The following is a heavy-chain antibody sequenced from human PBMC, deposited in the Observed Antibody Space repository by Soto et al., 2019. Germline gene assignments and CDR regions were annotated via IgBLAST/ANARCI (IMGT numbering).Heavy chain of an antibody. Sequence: GGSLRLSCAASGFSFSRYAMSWIRQTPGTGLEWVAAITNGSLNTYSADSVKGRFTISRDNSKNTLYLQMNSLRAEDTAVYFCAKGSASGSPYYFDFWGQGTLVTVSS. CDR1: GFSFSRYA. V-gene: IGHV3-23*01. CDR2: ITNGSLNT. J-gene: IGHJ4*02. D-gene: IGHD6-25*01. CDR3: AKGSASGSPYYFDF.